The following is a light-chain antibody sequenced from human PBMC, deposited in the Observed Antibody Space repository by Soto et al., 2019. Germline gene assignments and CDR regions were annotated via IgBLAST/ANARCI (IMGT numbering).Light chain of an antibody. Sequence: EIVLTQSPATLCLSPGERATLSCRASQIVNIYLAWYQQKPGQAPRLLIYDASNRATGIPARFSGSGSGTDFTLTISSLEPEDFAVYYCQQREHWPPITFGQGTRLEIK. J-gene: IGKJ5*01. V-gene: IGKV3-11*01. CDR3: QQREHWPPIT. CDR1: QIVNIY. CDR2: DAS.